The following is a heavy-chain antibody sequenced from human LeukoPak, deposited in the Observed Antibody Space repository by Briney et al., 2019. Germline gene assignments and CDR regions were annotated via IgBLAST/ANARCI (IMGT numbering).Heavy chain of an antibody. CDR1: GYTFTSYY. V-gene: IGHV1-46*01. D-gene: IGHD3-22*01. CDR3: ARDQTPTYYYDSRSLDY. CDR2: INTSGGST. Sequence: ASVKLSCKASGYTFTSYYMHWVRQAPGQGLERMGIINTSGGSTSYTQKFQGKVTMTRDTSTSTVYMELSSLRSEDTAVYYCARDQTPTYYYDSRSLDYWGQGTLVTVSS. J-gene: IGHJ4*02.